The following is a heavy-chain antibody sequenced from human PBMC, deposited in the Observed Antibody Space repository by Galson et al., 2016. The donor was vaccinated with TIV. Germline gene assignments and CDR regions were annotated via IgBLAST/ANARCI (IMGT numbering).Heavy chain of an antibody. D-gene: IGHD6-19*01. V-gene: IGHV3-21*04. J-gene: IGHJ4*02. Sequence: SLRLSCAASGFTFSSYSMNWVRQAPGKGLEWVSSISRSSTSIYYADSVKGRFTITRDNAKNSLYLQMNSLRSEDTAVYYCARVLEVAGTDYWGQGTLVTVSS. CDR2: ISRSSTSI. CDR1: GFTFSSYS. CDR3: ARVLEVAGTDY.